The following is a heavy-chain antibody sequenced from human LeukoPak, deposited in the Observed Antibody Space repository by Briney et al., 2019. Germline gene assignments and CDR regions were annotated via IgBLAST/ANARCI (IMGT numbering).Heavy chain of an antibody. V-gene: IGHV3-23*01. CDR3: ARDRDYYGSGSYQWDY. D-gene: IGHD3-10*01. Sequence: PGGSLGLSCVASGFTFANYGMNWVRQAPGKGLEWVSYISTNGDSTYYADSVKGRFTISRDNSKNTLYLQMNSLRAEDTAVYYCARDRDYYGSGSYQWDYWGQGTLVTVSS. CDR2: ISTNGDST. J-gene: IGHJ4*02. CDR1: GFTFANYG.